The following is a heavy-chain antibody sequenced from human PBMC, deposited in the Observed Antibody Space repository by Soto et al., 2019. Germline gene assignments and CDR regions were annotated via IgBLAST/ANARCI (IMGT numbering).Heavy chain of an antibody. CDR2: INHSGST. CDR1: VGSFSVYY. J-gene: IGHJ6*02. Sequence: PSETLSLTCAFYVGSFSVYYWSWIRQPPGKGLDWIGEINHSGSTNYNPSLKSRVTISVDTSKNQFSLKLSSVTAADAAVYYCARGGYSGYDTGMDVWGQGTTVTVSS. D-gene: IGHD5-12*01. V-gene: IGHV4-34*01. CDR3: ARGGYSGYDTGMDV.